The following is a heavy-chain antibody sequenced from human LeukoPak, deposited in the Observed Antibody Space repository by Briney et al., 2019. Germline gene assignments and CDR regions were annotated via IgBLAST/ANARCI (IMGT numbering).Heavy chain of an antibody. V-gene: IGHV3-7*03. CDR2: IKQDGSEK. CDR3: ARVDATVTTLYYYYYYGMDV. CDR1: GFTFSSYW. D-gene: IGHD4-17*01. Sequence: PGGSLRLSCAASGFTFSSYWMSWVRQAPGKGLEWVANIKQDGSEKYYVDSVKGLFTISRDNAKNSLYLQMNSLRAEDTAVYYCARVDATVTTLYYYYYYGMDVWGQGTTVTVSS. J-gene: IGHJ6*02.